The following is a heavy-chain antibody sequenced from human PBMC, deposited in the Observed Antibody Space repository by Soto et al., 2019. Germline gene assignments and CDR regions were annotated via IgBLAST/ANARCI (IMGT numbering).Heavy chain of an antibody. CDR3: AGDPDSHYNDSHASSYP. V-gene: IGHV1-69*04. Sequence: SVKVPCKASGGTFSTYTITWVRQAPGQGLEWMGRIIPIIGIINYAQKFQGRVTISADKFTGTAYMELTGLRSDDTAVYYCAGDPDSHYNDSHASSYPWGQGTLVTVSS. J-gene: IGHJ5*02. D-gene: IGHD4-4*01. CDR2: IIPIIGII. CDR1: GGTFSTYT.